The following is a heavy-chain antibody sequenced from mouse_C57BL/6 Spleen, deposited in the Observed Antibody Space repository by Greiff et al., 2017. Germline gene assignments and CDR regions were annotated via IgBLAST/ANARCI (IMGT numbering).Heavy chain of an antibody. J-gene: IGHJ4*01. CDR1: GFTFSSYA. D-gene: IGHD1-1*01. Sequence: EVKLVESGGGLVKPGGSLKISCAASGFTFSSYAMSWVRQTPEKRLEWVATISDGGSYTYYPDNVKGRCTISRDNAKNNLYLQMSHLTSEDTAMYYCAREATGVAMRAMDDWGQGTSVTVSS. V-gene: IGHV5-4*01. CDR3: AREATGVAMRAMDD. CDR2: ISDGGSYT.